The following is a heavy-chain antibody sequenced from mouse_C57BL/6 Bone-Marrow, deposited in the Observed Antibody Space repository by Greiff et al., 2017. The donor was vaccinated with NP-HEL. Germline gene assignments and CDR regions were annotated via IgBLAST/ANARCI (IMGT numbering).Heavy chain of an antibody. D-gene: IGHD3-2*02. V-gene: IGHV10-1*01. Sequence: EVQLVESGGGLVQPKGSLKLSCAASGFSFNTYAMNWVRQAPGKGLEWVARIRSKSNNYATYYADSVKDRFTISRDDSESMLYLQMNNLKTEDTAMYYCVRQTAQAPAYWGQGTLVTVSA. J-gene: IGHJ3*01. CDR1: GFSFNTYA. CDR2: IRSKSNNYAT. CDR3: VRQTAQAPAY.